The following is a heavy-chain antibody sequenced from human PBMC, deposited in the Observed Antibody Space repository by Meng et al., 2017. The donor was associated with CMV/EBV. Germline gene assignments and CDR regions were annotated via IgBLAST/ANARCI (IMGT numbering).Heavy chain of an antibody. Sequence: GESLKISCAASGFTFSSYGMHWVRQAPGKGLEWVSAIWYDGSNKYYADSVKGRFTISRDNSKNTLYLQMNSLRAEDTAVYYCAKAGYCSSTSCYEIDYWGQGTLVTVSS. D-gene: IGHD2-2*03. CDR3: AKAGYCSSTSCYEIDY. J-gene: IGHJ4*02. V-gene: IGHV3-33*06. CDR1: GFTFSSYG. CDR2: IWYDGSNK.